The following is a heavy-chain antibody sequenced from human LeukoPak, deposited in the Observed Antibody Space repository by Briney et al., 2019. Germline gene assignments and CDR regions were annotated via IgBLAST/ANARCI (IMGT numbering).Heavy chain of an antibody. CDR3: SSKSSPSGWYFDL. CDR2: IRSKANLYAT. V-gene: IGHV3-73*01. J-gene: IGHJ2*01. CDR1: GLTSSVSP. Sequence: GGSLRLSCATSGLTSSVSPMHWVRQASGKGLEWVGRIRSKANLYATTYAASVRGRFSISRDDSKNTAYLQMNSLQTEDTAVYFCSSKSSPSGWYFDLWGRGTLVTVSS.